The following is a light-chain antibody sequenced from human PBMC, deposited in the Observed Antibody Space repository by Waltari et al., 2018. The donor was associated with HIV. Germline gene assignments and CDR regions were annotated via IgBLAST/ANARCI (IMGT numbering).Light chain of an antibody. CDR2: GAA. CDR3: QQYNIRPRGNT. J-gene: IGKJ2*01. CDR1: QGVGSN. V-gene: IGKV3-15*01. Sequence: DIVMTPSPAILSVSPGERVPLSCRASQGVGSNLAWYQQKVGQAPRLLIYGAATRAAEIPVRFSGSGSGTDFTLTIDSLQSEDFATYYCQQYNIRPRGNTFGQGTKLQIK.